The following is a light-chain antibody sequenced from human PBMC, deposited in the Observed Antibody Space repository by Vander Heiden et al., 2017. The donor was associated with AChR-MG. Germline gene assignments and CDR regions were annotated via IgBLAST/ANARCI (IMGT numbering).Light chain of an antibody. CDR1: TSDIGAYNY. CDR2: AVT. Sequence: QSALTQPPSASGSPGQSVNISCTGTTSDIGAYNYVSWYQQHPGKAPKHIIYAVTKRPSGVPDRFSGSKSGNTASLSVSGLQADDEAHYYCSSYAGTNDFRVCGGGTQLKVL. J-gene: IGLJ3*02. CDR3: SSYAGTNDFRV. V-gene: IGLV2-8*01.